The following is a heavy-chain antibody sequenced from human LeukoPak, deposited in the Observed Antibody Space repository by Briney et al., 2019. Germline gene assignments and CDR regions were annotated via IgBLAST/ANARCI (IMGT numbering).Heavy chain of an antibody. CDR2: ISYDGSNK. V-gene: IGHV3-30*18. CDR3: AKDDTEKGFDP. J-gene: IGHJ5*02. Sequence: PAGGSLRLSCAASGFTFSSYGMRWVRQAPGKGLEWVAVISYDGSNKYYADSVKGRFTISRDNSKNMLYLQMNSLRAEDTAVYYCAKDDTEKGFDPWGQGTLVTVSS. D-gene: IGHD5-18*01. CDR1: GFTFSSYG.